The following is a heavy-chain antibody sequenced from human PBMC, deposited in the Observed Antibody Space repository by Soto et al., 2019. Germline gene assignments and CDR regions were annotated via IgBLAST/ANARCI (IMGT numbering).Heavy chain of an antibody. CDR3: ARGLPGITMVRGIHNWFDP. V-gene: IGHV1-69*06. D-gene: IGHD3-10*01. Sequence: GASVKVSCKASGGTFSSYAISWVRQAPGQGLEWMGGIIPIFGTANYAQKFQGRVTITADSVKGRFTISRDNAKNSLYLQMNSLRDEDTAVYYCARGLPGITMVRGIHNWFDPWGQGTLVTVSS. J-gene: IGHJ5*02. CDR1: GGTFSSYA. CDR2: IIPIFGTA.